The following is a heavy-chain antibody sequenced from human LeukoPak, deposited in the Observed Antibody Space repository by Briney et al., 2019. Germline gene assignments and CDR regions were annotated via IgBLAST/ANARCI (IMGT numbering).Heavy chain of an antibody. Sequence: SETLSLTCVVYGGPFGVYYWSWVRQPPGKGLEWIGEINHSGSTNYNPSLKSRVTISVDTSKNHFSLKLRSVTAADTAVYYCAGPGAGDLDYWGQGTLVTVSS. CDR3: AGPGAGDLDY. V-gene: IGHV4-34*01. D-gene: IGHD3-10*01. CDR1: GGPFGVYY. J-gene: IGHJ4*02. CDR2: INHSGST.